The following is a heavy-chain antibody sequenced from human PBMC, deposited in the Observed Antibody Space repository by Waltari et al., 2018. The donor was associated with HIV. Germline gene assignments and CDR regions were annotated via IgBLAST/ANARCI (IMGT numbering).Heavy chain of an antibody. V-gene: IGHV1-18*01. J-gene: IGHJ6*02. CDR2: ISPYNGDA. Sequence: QVQLVQFGTEVKKAGASVKVSCKTCGYTFTEYGISWVRQAPGQGLEWMGWISPYNGDANYAQKLQGRVTMTTDTSTKTAYMEVRSLRSDDTAVYYCARQGLQYSDGMDVWGHGTTVTVSS. CDR1: GYTFTEYG. D-gene: IGHD4-4*01. CDR3: ARQGLQYSDGMDV.